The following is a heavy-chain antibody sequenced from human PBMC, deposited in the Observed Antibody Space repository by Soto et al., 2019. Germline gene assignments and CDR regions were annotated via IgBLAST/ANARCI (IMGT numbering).Heavy chain of an antibody. V-gene: IGHV4-31*03. CDR1: GGSISSGGYY. CDR3: ARAYCGGDCYSDNWFDP. CDR2: IYYSGST. Sequence: PSETLSLTCTVSGGSISSGGYYWSWIRQHPGKGLEWIGYIYYSGSTYYNPSLKSRVTISVDTSKNQFSLKLSSVTAADTAVYYCARAYCGGDCYSDNWFDPWGQGTLVTVSS. J-gene: IGHJ5*02. D-gene: IGHD2-21*02.